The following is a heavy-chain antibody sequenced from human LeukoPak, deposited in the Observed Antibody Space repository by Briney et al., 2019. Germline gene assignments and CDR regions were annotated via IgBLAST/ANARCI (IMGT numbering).Heavy chain of an antibody. CDR2: ISSGRGRSTI. J-gene: IGHJ4*02. V-gene: IGHV3-11*01. CDR1: GFTFSDYY. CDR3: ARDLKVEDNSGYYAFDY. D-gene: IGHD3-22*01. Sequence: GGSLRLSCAASGFTFSDYYMSWIRQAPGKGLEWLSYISSGRGRSTIYYADSVKGRFSISRDNAKNILYLQINSLRAEDTAVYYCARDLKVEDNSGYYAFDYWGREPWSPSPQ.